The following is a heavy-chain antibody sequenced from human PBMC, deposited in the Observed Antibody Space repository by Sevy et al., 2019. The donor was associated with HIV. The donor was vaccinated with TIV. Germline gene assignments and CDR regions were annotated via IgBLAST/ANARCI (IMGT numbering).Heavy chain of an antibody. CDR3: ARGRFDILTGYHFDY. J-gene: IGHJ4*02. D-gene: IGHD3-9*01. CDR2: MNPNSGNT. V-gene: IGHV1-8*03. Sequence: ASVKVSCKASGYTFANYDINWVRQAPGQGLEWMGWMNPNSGNTGYAQKFQGRVTITRNTSIRTAYMELSSLRSEDTAVYYCARGRFDILTGYHFDYWGQGTLVTVSS. CDR1: GYTFANYD.